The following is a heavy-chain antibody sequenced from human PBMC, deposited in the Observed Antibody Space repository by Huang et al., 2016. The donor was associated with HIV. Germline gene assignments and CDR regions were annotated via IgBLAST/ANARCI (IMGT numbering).Heavy chain of an antibody. CDR1: GYTFTSYY. J-gene: IGHJ6*02. CDR3: ARVRCSSTSCYGMDV. Sequence: QVQLVQSGAEVKKPGASVKVSCKASGYTFTSYYMHWVRQAPGQGLEWRGIINPRGGSTSYEQKFQGRVTMTRDTSTSTVYMELSSLRSEDTAVYYCARVRCSSTSCYGMDVWGQGTTVTVSS. CDR2: INPRGGST. D-gene: IGHD2-2*01. V-gene: IGHV1-46*01.